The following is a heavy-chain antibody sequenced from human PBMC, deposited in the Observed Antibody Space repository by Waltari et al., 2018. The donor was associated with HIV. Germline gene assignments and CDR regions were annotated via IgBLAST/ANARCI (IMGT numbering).Heavy chain of an antibody. V-gene: IGHV3-9*01. CDR2: ISWNSATI. D-gene: IGHD3-10*01. Sequence: EVQLEESGGALVQPGRSLRLSCAASGVAFSEHAIHWVRQVPGKGLEWVSGISWNSATIGYGDSVKGRFTISRDNAKNSVYLEMNGLTPEDTALYYCARDARGHYYYYTMDVWGQGTTVIVSS. CDR3: ARDARGHYYYYTMDV. CDR1: GVAFSEHA. J-gene: IGHJ6*02.